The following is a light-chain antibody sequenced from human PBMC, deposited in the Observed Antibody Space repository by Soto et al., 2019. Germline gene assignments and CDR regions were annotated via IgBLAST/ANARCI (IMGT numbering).Light chain of an antibody. CDR3: QQYNNWLTWT. CDR1: QSVSYN. CDR2: GAS. J-gene: IGKJ1*01. V-gene: IGKV3-15*01. Sequence: EMVMTQSPATLSLSPGERATLSCRASQSVSYNLAWYQQKPGQAPRLLIYGASIRATGIPARFSGSGSGTEFTLTIGSLQSEDCAVYYCQQYNNWLTWTFGQGTKVEIK.